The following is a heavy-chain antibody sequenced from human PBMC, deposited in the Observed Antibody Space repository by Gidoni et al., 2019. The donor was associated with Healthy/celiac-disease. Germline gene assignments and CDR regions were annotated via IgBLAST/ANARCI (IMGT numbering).Heavy chain of an antibody. CDR3: TSQMRYSSSWYDY. J-gene: IGHJ4*02. Sequence: EVQLVESGGGLVQPGGSLKLSCAASGFTFSGSAMHWVRQASGKGLEWVGRIRSKANSYATAYAASVKGRFTISRDDSKNTAYLQMNSLKTEDTAVYYCTSQMRYSSSWYDYWGQGTLVTVSS. D-gene: IGHD6-13*01. CDR1: GFTFSGSA. V-gene: IGHV3-73*01. CDR2: IRSKANSYAT.